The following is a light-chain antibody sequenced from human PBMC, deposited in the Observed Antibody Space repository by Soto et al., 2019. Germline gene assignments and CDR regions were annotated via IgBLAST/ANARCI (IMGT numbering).Light chain of an antibody. V-gene: IGKV1-6*01. CDR2: AAS. J-gene: IGKJ4*01. CDR1: QGIGND. Sequence: AIQMTQSPSSLSASVGDSVTITCRASQGIGNDLGWYQQKPGTAPKLLIYAASSLLSGVPSRFFGSGSGTDFTLTISSLQPEDFATYYCLQDYSYPLTFGGGTKVEI. CDR3: LQDYSYPLT.